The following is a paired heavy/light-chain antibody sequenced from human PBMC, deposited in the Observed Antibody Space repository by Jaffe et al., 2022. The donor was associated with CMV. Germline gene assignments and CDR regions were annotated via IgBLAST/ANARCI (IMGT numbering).Heavy chain of an antibody. CDR3: ATMTLWSSRWDSVGGWFDP. CDR1: GDSISGSSFY. J-gene: IGHJ5*02. V-gene: IGHV4-39*01. Sequence: QLQLQESGPGLVKPSETLSLTCTVSGDSISGSSFYWGWIRQPPGKGLEWIGSIFYSGNTYYNPSLKSRVTISVDTSKNQFSLKLSSVNAADTAVYYCATMTLWSSRWDSVGGWFDPWGQGTQVTVSS. D-gene: IGHD6-13*01. CDR2: IFYSGNT.
Light chain of an antibody. Sequence: SYELTQPPSVSVSPGQTARITCSGDALPKQYAYWYQQKPGQAPLLIIYKDTERPSGIPERFSGSTSGTTVTLTITGVQAEDEADYYCQSADSSNSYVLFGGGTKLTVL. CDR1: ALPKQY. CDR3: QSADSSNSYVL. CDR2: KDT. V-gene: IGLV3-25*03. J-gene: IGLJ2*01.